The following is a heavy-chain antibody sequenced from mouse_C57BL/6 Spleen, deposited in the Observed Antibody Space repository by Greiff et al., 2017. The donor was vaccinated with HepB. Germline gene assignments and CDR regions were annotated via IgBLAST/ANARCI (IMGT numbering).Heavy chain of an antibody. Sequence: QVQLQQSGAELVKPGASVKISCKASGYAFSSYWMNWVKQRPGKGLEWIGQIYPGDGDTNYNGKFKGKATLTADKSSSTAYMQRSSLTSEDSAVYFCATTVVAPHWYFDVWGTGTTVTVSS. J-gene: IGHJ1*03. D-gene: IGHD1-1*01. CDR1: GYAFSSYW. V-gene: IGHV1-80*01. CDR3: ATTVVAPHWYFDV. CDR2: IYPGDGDT.